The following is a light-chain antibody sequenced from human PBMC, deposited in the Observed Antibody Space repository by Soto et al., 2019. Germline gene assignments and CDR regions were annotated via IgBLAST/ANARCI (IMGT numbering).Light chain of an antibody. V-gene: IGKV1-33*01. J-gene: IGKJ3*01. CDR3: QQYDNLPLT. CDR1: QYISNY. Sequence: DIQMTQSPPSLSASVGDRVTITCRASQYISNYLNWYQQIPGKAPKVLIYESSNLEAGVPSRFSGSGSGTEFTFTISSLQPEDIATYYCQQYDNLPLTFGPGTKVDIK. CDR2: ESS.